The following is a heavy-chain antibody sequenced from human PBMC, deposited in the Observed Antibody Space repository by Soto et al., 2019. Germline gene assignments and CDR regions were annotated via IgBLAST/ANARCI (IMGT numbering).Heavy chain of an antibody. CDR1: GGSISSSSYY. J-gene: IGHJ5*02. CDR2: IYYSGST. CDR3: ARHDPDIVLVPAAMGWFDP. V-gene: IGHV4-39*01. Sequence: SETLSLTCTVSGGSISSSSYYWGWIRQPPGKGLEWIGSIYYSGSTYYNPSLKSRVTISVDTSKNQFSLKLSSVTAADTAVYYCARHDPDIVLVPAAMGWFDPWGQGTLVTVS. D-gene: IGHD2-2*01.